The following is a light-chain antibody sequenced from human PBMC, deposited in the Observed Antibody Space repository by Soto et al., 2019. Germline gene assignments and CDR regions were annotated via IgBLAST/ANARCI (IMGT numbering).Light chain of an antibody. V-gene: IGKV3-15*01. J-gene: IGKJ4*01. CDR2: GAS. Sequence: IVRTQSPATVAVSPGERATLSCRASQSVGTNLAWYQQKPGQVPRLLIYGASTRATGFPARFTGSGSGTEFSLTISSLQSEDFAVYYCQQYDYWPPLTFGGGTKVDIK. CDR1: QSVGTN. CDR3: QQYDYWPPLT.